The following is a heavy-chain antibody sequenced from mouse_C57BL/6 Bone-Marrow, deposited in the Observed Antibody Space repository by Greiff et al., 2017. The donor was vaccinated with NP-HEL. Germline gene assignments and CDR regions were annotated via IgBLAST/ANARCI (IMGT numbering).Heavy chain of an antibody. CDR2: IYPGGGYT. J-gene: IGHJ1*03. V-gene: IGHV1-63*01. D-gene: IGHD2-3*01. Sequence: QVQLKESGAELVRPGTSVKMSCKASGYTFTNYWIGWAKQRPGHGLEWIGDIYPGGGYTNYNEKFKGKATLTADKASSTAYIQFSSLTSEDSAIYYCARGWLLRNWYFDVWGTGTTVTVSS. CDR3: ARGWLLRNWYFDV. CDR1: GYTFTNYW.